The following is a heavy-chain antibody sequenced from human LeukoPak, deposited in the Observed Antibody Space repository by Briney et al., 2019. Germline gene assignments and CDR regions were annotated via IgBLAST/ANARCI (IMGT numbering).Heavy chain of an antibody. CDR1: EFTFSSYS. Sequence: GGSLRLSCAASEFTFSSYSMNWVRQAPGKGLEWVSYISSSSRTIYYADSVKGRFTISRDNAKNSLYLQMNSLRAEDTAVYYCAREGVTMVRGVIITENWFDPWGQGTLVTVSS. D-gene: IGHD3-10*01. CDR3: AREGVTMVRGVIITENWFDP. J-gene: IGHJ5*02. V-gene: IGHV3-48*01. CDR2: ISSSSRTI.